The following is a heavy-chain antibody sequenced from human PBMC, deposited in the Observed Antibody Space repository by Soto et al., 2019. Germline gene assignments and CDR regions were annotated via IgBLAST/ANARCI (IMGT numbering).Heavy chain of an antibody. CDR2: IYWDDDK. CDR1: GFSLSTGGLG. Sequence: QITLKESGPTLVKPTQTLTLTCTFSGFSLSTGGLGVGWIRQPPGEALEWLALIYWDDDKRYSPSLTSRLTITKDTSKNQVVLIMTNMDPVDTATYDCVHSRCGGDCLRSYSSHYYYGMDVWGQGTTVTVSS. V-gene: IGHV2-5*02. D-gene: IGHD2-21*02. CDR3: VHSRCGGDCLRSYSSHYYYGMDV. J-gene: IGHJ6*02.